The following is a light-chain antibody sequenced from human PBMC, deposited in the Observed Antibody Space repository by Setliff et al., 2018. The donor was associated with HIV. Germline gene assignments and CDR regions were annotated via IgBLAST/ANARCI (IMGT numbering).Light chain of an antibody. V-gene: IGLV2-14*01. CDR1: RTDVGNYNC. CDR3: SSCLGGKPLWV. Sequence: QSVLTQSASVSGSPGQSITISCADTRTDVGNYNCVSWYQQHPGKAPKLLIHEVSYRPSGVSTRFSGSKSGNTASLTISGLQAEDEADYYCSSCLGGKPLWVFGTGTKVTVL. J-gene: IGLJ1*01. CDR2: EVS.